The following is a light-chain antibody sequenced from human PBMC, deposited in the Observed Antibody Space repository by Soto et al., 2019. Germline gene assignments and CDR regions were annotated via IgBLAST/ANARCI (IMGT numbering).Light chain of an antibody. CDR2: GAS. V-gene: IGKV3-15*01. CDR1: QSVSSK. CDR3: QQYNNWPGT. Sequence: EIVLTQSPGTLSVSPGERATLSCRASQSVSSKLAWYQQKPGQAPRLLFYGASTGATGIPARFNGSGSETEFTLSISSLQSEDFAVYYCQQYNNWPGTLGQGTKVDIK. J-gene: IGKJ1*01.